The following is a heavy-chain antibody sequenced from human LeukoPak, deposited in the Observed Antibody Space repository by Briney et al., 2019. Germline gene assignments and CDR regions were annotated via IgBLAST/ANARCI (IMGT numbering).Heavy chain of an antibody. CDR1: GGSINSGGYY. CDR3: ARDNYYDRKGFDN. V-gene: IGHV4-31*03. D-gene: IGHD3-22*01. Sequence: SETLSLTCTVSGGSINSGGYYWTWIRQHPGKGLEWIGYIYYRGNADYNPSLRSRVSISVDTSKNQFSLKLSSVTAADTTVYFCARDNYYDRKGFDNWGQGTLVTVSS. CDR2: IYYRGNA. J-gene: IGHJ4*02.